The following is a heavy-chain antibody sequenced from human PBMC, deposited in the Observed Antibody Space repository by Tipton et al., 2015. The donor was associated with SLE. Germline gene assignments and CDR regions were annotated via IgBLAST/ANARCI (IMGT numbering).Heavy chain of an antibody. CDR1: GGSINNYY. CDR2: MYYGGTS. CDR3: ARGDMVVVPAAGGGYYYYMDV. V-gene: IGHV4-59*08. J-gene: IGHJ6*03. Sequence: TLSLTCTVSGGSINNYYWNWIRQAPGKGLEWIGFMYYGGTSNYSPSLKSRVTMSVDKSKNQFSLNLTSVTASDTAVYYCARGDMVVVPAAGGGYYYYMDVWGKGTTVTVSS. D-gene: IGHD2-2*01.